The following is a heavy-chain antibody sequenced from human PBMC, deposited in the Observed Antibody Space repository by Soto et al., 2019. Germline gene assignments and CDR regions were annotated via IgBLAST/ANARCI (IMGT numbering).Heavy chain of an antibody. CDR3: AISRDGYSGGDY. D-gene: IGHD5-18*01. V-gene: IGHV1-69*02. J-gene: IGHJ4*02. CDR2: IIPILGIA. CDR1: GGTFSSYT. Sequence: QVQLVQSGAEVKKPGSSVKVSCKASGGTFSSYTISWVRQAPGQGLEWMGRIIPILGIANYAQKFQGRVTMTADKSTSTAYMELSSLRSEDTAVYYCAISRDGYSGGDYWGQGSLVTVSS.